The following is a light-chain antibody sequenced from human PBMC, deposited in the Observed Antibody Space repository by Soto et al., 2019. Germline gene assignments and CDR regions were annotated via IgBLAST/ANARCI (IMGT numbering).Light chain of an antibody. J-gene: IGLJ3*02. CDR2: EVS. CDR3: TSYAHGDNWV. V-gene: IGLV2-8*01. Sequence: QSVLTQPPSASGSPGQSVAISCTGTSSDVGGYNYVSWYQHHPGKAPKLMIFEVSKRPSGVPDRFSGSKSGNTASLTVSGLQAEDEADYYCTSYAHGDNWVFGGGTKLTVL. CDR1: SSDVGGYNY.